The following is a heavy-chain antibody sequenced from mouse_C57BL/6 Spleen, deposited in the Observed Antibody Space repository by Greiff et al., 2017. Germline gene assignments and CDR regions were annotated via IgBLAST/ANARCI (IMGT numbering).Heavy chain of an antibody. CDR3: ARENFYWYFEV. CDR2: IDPSDSDT. J-gene: IGHJ1*03. V-gene: IGHV1-74*01. Sequence: QVQLQQPGAELVKPGASVKLSCKASGYTFTSSWMLWVKQRPGQGLEWIGRIDPSDSDTNYNQKFKGKATLTVDKSSSTAYRQRSSLTAEDSAVYYCARENFYWYFEVWGKGTTVTVSS. CDR1: GYTFTSSW.